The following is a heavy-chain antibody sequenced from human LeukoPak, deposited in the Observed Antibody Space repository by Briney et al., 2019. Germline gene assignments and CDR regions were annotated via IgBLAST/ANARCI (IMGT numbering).Heavy chain of an antibody. CDR1: GFTINSYW. Sequence: GGSLRLSCVASGFTINSYWMNWVRQAPGKGLEWVANINRDGSVRHYVDSVKDRFTISRDNAQNSLYLQMISLRVEDTAIYYCARDFSPSCGRNCYFDAFDIWGQGTVVTVSS. CDR2: INRDGSVR. V-gene: IGHV3-7*03. J-gene: IGHJ3*02. D-gene: IGHD2-21*01. CDR3: ARDFSPSCGRNCYFDAFDI.